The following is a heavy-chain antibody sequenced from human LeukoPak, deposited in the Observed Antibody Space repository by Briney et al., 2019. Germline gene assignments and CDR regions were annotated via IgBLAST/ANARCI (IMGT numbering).Heavy chain of an antibody. V-gene: IGHV4-59*01. CDR1: GGSISSYY. J-gene: IGHJ5*02. D-gene: IGHD3-9*01. CDR3: ARDAPYYDILTGYYLSGFDP. CDR2: IYYSGST. Sequence: SETLSLTCTVSGGSISSYYWSWIRQPPGKGLEWIGYIYYSGSTNYNPSLKSRVTISVDTSKNQFSLKLSSVTAADTAVYYCARDAPYYDILTGYYLSGFDPWGQGTLVTVSS.